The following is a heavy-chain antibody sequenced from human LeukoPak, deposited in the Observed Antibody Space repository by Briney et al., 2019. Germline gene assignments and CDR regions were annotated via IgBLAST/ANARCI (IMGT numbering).Heavy chain of an antibody. V-gene: IGHV3-30*18. CDR3: AKFLFGEILPEC. J-gene: IGHJ4*02. CDR2: ISYDGSNK. D-gene: IGHD3-10*02. Sequence: PGRSLRLSCAASGFTFSSYGMHWVRQAPGKGLEWVAIISYDGSNKNYSDSVKGRFTISRDNSKNTLYLQMNSLRAEDTAVYFCAKFLFGEILPECWGQGTLVSVSS. CDR1: GFTFSSYG.